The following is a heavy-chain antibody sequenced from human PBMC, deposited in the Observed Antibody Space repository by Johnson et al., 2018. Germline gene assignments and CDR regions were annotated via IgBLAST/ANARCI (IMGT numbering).Heavy chain of an antibody. J-gene: IGHJ6*02. CDR1: GYTFTSYD. V-gene: IGHV1-8*01. D-gene: IGHD6-6*01. Sequence: VQLLESGAEVKKPGASVEVSCKASGYTFTSYDINWVRQATGQGLEWMGWMNANCGTTGYAQKFQGRVIRTRNTSISTAYTELSSLGCEDTAVYYCARELGGSSGRYYYDGMDVWGQGTTVTVSS. CDR3: ARELGGSSGRYYYDGMDV. CDR2: MNANCGTT.